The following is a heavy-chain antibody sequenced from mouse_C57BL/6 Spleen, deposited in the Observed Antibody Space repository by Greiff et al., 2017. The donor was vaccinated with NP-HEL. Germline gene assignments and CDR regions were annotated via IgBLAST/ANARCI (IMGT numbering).Heavy chain of an antibody. Sequence: EVMLVESGGGLVQPGGSLKLSCAASGFTFSDYGMAWVRQAPRKGPEWVAFISNLAYSIYYADTVTGRFTISRENAKNTLYLEMSSLRSEDTAMYYCARHGITTAYWYFDVWGTGTTVTVSS. CDR1: GFTFSDYG. D-gene: IGHD1-2*01. V-gene: IGHV5-15*01. J-gene: IGHJ1*03. CDR2: ISNLAYSI. CDR3: ARHGITTAYWYFDV.